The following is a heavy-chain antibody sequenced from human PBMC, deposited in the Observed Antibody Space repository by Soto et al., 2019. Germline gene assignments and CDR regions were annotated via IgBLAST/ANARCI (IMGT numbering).Heavy chain of an antibody. J-gene: IGHJ6*02. D-gene: IGHD3-9*01. V-gene: IGHV1-2*04. Sequence: GASVKVSCKASGYTFTSYGISWVRQAPGQGLEWMGWINPNSGGTNYAQKFQGWVTMTRDTSTSTAYMELSRLRSDDTAVYYCARGRGRVYYDILTGLGERPRQGMDVWGQGTTVTVSS. CDR1: GYTFTSYG. CDR2: INPNSGGT. CDR3: ARGRGRVYYDILTGLGERPRQGMDV.